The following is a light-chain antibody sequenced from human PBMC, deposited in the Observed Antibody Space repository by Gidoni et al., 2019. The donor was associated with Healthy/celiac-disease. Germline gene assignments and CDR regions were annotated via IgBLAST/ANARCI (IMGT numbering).Light chain of an antibody. CDR2: AAS. J-gene: IGKJ2*01. CDR3: QQSYSTPPMYT. V-gene: IGKV1-39*01. Sequence: DIQITQSPSSLSASVGDRVTITCRASQSISSYLNWYQQKPGKAPKLLIYAASSLQSGVPSRFSGSGSWTDFTLTISSLQPEDFATYYCQQSYSTPPMYTFGQGTKLEIK. CDR1: QSISSY.